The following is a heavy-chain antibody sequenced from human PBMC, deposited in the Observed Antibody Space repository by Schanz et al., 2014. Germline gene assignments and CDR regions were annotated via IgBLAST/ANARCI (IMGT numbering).Heavy chain of an antibody. CDR3: ASPSGYSDYGTYFDF. Sequence: QVQLVESGGGVVQPGGSLRLSCAASGFIFSNYGMHWVRQAPGKGLEWVALISNDGSIKYYADSVEGRFTISRDNSRNTLYLQMNSLRTEDTAVYYCASPSGYSDYGTYFDFWGQGTLVTGSS. CDR2: ISNDGSIK. D-gene: IGHD5-12*01. V-gene: IGHV3-30*19. CDR1: GFIFSNYG. J-gene: IGHJ4*02.